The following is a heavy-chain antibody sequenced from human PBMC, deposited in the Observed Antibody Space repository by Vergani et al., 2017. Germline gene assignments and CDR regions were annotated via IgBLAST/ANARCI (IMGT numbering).Heavy chain of an antibody. CDR3: VRLPRGPWNFDL. Sequence: DVHLAESGGGFFQPGGSLRLSCAASGFTFSTYWMQWVRQAPGKGLVWVSRINPDDSTTNYADSAKGRFTISRDNAKNTLYLQMNSLRVEDTAVYYCVRLPRGPWNFDLWGRGTLITVSS. CDR1: GFTFSTYW. J-gene: IGHJ2*01. V-gene: IGHV3-74*01. CDR2: INPDDSTT.